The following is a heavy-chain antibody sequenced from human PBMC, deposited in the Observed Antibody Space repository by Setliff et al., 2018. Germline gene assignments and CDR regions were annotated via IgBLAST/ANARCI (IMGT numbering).Heavy chain of an antibody. J-gene: IGHJ2*01. V-gene: IGHV4-59*08. Sequence: SETLSLTCSVSGGSITSYYWSWIRQPPGNGLEYIGYIYYSGSTNSNPSLKSRVTISVDTSKNQFSLKLSSVTAADTAVYYCARHHAQYYSDSSGYYYEDWYLDLWGRGTLVTVSS. CDR2: IYYSGST. D-gene: IGHD3-22*01. CDR3: ARHHAQYYSDSSGYYYEDWYLDL. CDR1: GGSITSYY.